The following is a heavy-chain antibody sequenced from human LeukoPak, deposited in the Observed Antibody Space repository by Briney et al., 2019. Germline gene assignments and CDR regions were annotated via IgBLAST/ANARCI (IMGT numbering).Heavy chain of an antibody. J-gene: IGHJ5*02. CDR2: INAGNGNT. D-gene: IGHD3-10*01. CDR1: GYSLTSYA. V-gene: IGHV1-3*01. CDR3: ARDRGLYGSGSYNWFDP. Sequence: ASVKVSCKASGYSLTSYAMRWVRQAPGQRLEWMGWINAGNGNTKYSQKFQGRVTITRDTSASTAYMELSSLRSEDTAVYYCARDRGLYGSGSYNWFDPWGQGTLVTVSS.